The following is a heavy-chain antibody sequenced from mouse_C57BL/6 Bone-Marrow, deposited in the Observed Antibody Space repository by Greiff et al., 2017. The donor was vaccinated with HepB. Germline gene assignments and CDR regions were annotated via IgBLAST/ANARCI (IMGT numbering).Heavy chain of an antibody. CDR1: GFSFNTYA. CDR3: VRGGLLFDY. J-gene: IGHJ2*01. D-gene: IGHD1-1*01. V-gene: IGHV10-1*01. CDR2: IRSKSNNYAT. Sequence: EVHLVESGGGLVQPKGSLKLSCAASGFSFNTYAMNWVRQAPGKGLEWVARIRSKSNNYATYYADSVKDRFTISRDDSESMLYLQMNNLKTEDTAMYYCVRGGLLFDYWGQGTTLTVSS.